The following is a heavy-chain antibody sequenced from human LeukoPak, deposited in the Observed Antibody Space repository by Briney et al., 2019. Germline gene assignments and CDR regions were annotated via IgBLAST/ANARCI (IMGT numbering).Heavy chain of an antibody. CDR2: IYHSGST. CDR1: GGSISSSNW. D-gene: IGHD3-9*01. J-gene: IGHJ4*02. Sequence: SGTLSLTCAVSGGSISSSNWWSWVRQPPGKGLEWIGEIYHSGSTNYNPSLKSRVTISVDTSKNQFSLKLSSVTAADTAVYYCARGAYVLRYFDWLLPFDYWGQGTLVTVSS. V-gene: IGHV4-4*02. CDR3: ARGAYVLRYFDWLLPFDY.